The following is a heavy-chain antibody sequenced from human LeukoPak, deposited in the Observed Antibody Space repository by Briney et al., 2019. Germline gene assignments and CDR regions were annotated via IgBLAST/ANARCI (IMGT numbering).Heavy chain of an antibody. Sequence: SETLSLTCSVSAGSISIYYWGWSRQPPGKGLEWIEYIYYSRSTNHNPYLQSRVTISVDTSQTQFSLKLSSVTAADTAVYCCARYGRFLEWLDVWGKGTTVTVSS. V-gene: IGHV4-59*01. D-gene: IGHD3-3*01. CDR1: AGSISIYY. CDR3: ARYGRFLEWLDV. CDR2: IYYSRST. J-gene: IGHJ6*04.